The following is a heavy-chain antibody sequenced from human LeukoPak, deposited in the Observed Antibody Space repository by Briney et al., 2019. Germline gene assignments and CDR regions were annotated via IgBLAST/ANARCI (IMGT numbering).Heavy chain of an antibody. CDR3: ARGLIWFGVIGWFDP. CDR2: IYYSGSA. D-gene: IGHD3-10*01. CDR1: GGSISSSSYY. J-gene: IGHJ5*02. Sequence: SETLSLTCTVSGGSISSSSYYWGWIRQPPGKGLEWIGSIYYSGSAYYNPSLKSRVTISVDTSKNQFSLKLSSVTAADTAVYYCARGLIWFGVIGWFDPWGQGTLVTVSS. V-gene: IGHV4-39*07.